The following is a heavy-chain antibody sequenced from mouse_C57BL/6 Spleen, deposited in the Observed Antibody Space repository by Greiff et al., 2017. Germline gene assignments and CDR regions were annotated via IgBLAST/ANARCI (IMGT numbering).Heavy chain of an antibody. CDR2: IHPNSGST. Sequence: QVQLKQPGAELVKPGASVKLSCKASGYTFTSYWMHWVKQRPGQGLEWIGMIHPNSGSTNYNEKFKSKATLPVDKSSSTAYMQLSSLTSEDSAVYYCARWERLSMDYWGQGTSVTVSS. J-gene: IGHJ4*01. D-gene: IGHD4-1*01. V-gene: IGHV1-64*01. CDR3: ARWERLSMDY. CDR1: GYTFTSYW.